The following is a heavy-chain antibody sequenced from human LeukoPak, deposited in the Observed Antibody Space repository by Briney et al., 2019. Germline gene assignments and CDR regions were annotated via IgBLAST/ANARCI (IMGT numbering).Heavy chain of an antibody. CDR3: AGDGGILTGYPY. Sequence: PSETLFLTCTVSGGSISSYYWSWIRQPPGKGLEWIGYIYYSGSTNYNPSLKSRVTISVDTSKNQFSLKLSSVTAADTAVYYCAGDGGILTGYPYWGQGTLVTVSS. J-gene: IGHJ4*02. D-gene: IGHD3-9*01. CDR1: GGSISSYY. CDR2: IYYSGST. V-gene: IGHV4-59*08.